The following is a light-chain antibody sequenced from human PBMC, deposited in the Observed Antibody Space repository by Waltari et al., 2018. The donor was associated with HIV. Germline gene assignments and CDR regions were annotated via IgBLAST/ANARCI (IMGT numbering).Light chain of an antibody. CDR2: AAS. J-gene: IGKJ4*01. CDR1: QSINSL. CDR3: QQSFILPLT. V-gene: IGKV1-39*01. Sequence: DIQMTQSPSSLSASVGDRVTITCRASQSINSLLHWYQQKPGRAPSLLIFAASSLQSGVPSRVSGNGSGTDFTLTISNLQPEDFANYFWQQSFILPLTFGGGTRVEIK.